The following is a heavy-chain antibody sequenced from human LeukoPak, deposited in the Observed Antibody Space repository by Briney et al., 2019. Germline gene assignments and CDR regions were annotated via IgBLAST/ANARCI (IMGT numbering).Heavy chain of an antibody. V-gene: IGHV1-2*02. CDR1: GYTFTGYY. CDR3: ARVDYYDSSPHAFDI. Sequence: ASVKVSCKASGYTFTGYYMHWVRQAPGQGLEWMGWINPNSGGTNHTQKFQGRVTMTRDTSISTAYMELSRLRSDDTAVYYCARVDYYDSSPHAFDIWGQGTMVTVSS. D-gene: IGHD3-22*01. CDR2: INPNSGGT. J-gene: IGHJ3*02.